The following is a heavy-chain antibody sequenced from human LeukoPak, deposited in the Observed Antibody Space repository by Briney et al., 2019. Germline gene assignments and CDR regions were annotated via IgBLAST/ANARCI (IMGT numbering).Heavy chain of an antibody. Sequence: ASVTVSCKASGYTFTVYYMHWVRQAPGQGREWMGWINPNSGGTNYAQKFQGRATMTRDTSISTAYMELSRLRSDDTAVYYCARGRMGYGDSDYWGQGTLVTVSS. CDR2: INPNSGGT. D-gene: IGHD4-17*01. CDR3: ARGRMGYGDSDY. CDR1: GYTFTVYY. J-gene: IGHJ4*02. V-gene: IGHV1-2*02.